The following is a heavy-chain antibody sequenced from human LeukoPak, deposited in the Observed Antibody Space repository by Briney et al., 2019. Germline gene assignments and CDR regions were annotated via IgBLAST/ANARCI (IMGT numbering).Heavy chain of an antibody. CDR3: ARKARGYYDSSGYYRVYYFDY. CDR1: GRSFSGYY. V-gene: IGHV4-34*01. Sequence: SETLSLTCTVYGRSFSGYYWSWIRQPPGKGLEWIGEINHSRCTNYDPSLKSRVTISVDTSKNQFSLKLSPVTAADTAVYYCARKARGYYDSSGYYRVYYFDYWGQGTLVTVSS. CDR2: INHSRCT. D-gene: IGHD3-22*01. J-gene: IGHJ4*02.